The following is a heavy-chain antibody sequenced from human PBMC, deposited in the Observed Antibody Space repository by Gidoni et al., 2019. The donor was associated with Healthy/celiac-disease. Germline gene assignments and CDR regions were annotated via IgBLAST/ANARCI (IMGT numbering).Heavy chain of an antibody. D-gene: IGHD3-22*01. V-gene: IGHV4-39*02. Sequence: QLQLQESGPVLVKPSETLSLTCTVSGGSISSSSYYWGWIRQPPGKGLEWIGRIYYSGSTYYNPSLKSRVTISVDTSKNQFSLKLSSVTAADTAVYYCAREDYYDSSGYLGNDYWGQGTLVTVSS. J-gene: IGHJ4*02. CDR2: IYYSGST. CDR3: AREDYYDSSGYLGNDY. CDR1: GGSISSSSYY.